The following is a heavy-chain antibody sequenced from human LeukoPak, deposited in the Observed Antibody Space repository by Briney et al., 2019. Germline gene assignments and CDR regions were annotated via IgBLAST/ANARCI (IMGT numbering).Heavy chain of an antibody. CDR3: ARDLAVAGTNYFDF. Sequence: SETLSLTCTVSGGSIISSDYHWGWVRQPPGKGLEWIGTISYSGNTDYNPSLRSRVTISVDTSNNQFSLRLGSVTAADTAIYYCARDLAVAGTNYFDFWGQGDLVTVSS. D-gene: IGHD6-19*01. CDR1: GGSIISSDYH. J-gene: IGHJ4*02. V-gene: IGHV4-39*07. CDR2: ISYSGNT.